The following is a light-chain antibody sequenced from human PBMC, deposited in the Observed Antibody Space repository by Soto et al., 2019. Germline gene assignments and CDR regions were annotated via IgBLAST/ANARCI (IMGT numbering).Light chain of an antibody. J-gene: IGLJ3*02. CDR3: QSYDSSRSAWV. V-gene: IGLV1-40*01. CDR2: DDN. Sequence: QSVLTQPPSVSGSPGQRVTISCTGSSSNIGAGYDVHWYQQLPGTAPKLLIYDDNNRPSGVPDRFSGSKSGNSASLAITGLQAEDEADYYCQSYDSSRSAWVFGGGTKLTVL. CDR1: SSNIGAGYD.